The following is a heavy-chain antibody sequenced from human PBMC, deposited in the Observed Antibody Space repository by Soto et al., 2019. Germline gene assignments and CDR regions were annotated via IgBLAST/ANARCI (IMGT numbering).Heavy chain of an antibody. CDR2: IYYTWST. J-gene: IGHJ6*04. CDR1: GDSVSSESHY. Sequence: QVHLQESGPGLVRPSETLSLTCTVSGDSVSSESHYWNWIRQPPGKGLEWIGYIYYTWSTNYKPSFKTRVIMSVSTSKNQFSLGLTSVPAADTAVYYCARDPNNWNDYSYYGRDVWSKGTTVMVPS. CDR3: ARDPNNWNDYSYYGRDV. V-gene: IGHV4-61*01. D-gene: IGHD1-1*01.